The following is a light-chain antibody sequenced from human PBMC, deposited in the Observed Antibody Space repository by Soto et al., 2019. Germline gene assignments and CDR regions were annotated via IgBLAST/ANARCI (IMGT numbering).Light chain of an antibody. CDR1: QTVRSW. CDR3: QQYNKYPWT. V-gene: IGKV1-5*03. CDR2: EAS. Sequence: DIQMTQSPPTLSASVGERVTITCRANQTVRSWVAWYQQKVGEGPKLLIYEASILESGVSSRFRGGESGGVSGTDFTLTISSLQPDDFATYYCQQYNKYPWTFGQGTKVDIK. J-gene: IGKJ1*01.